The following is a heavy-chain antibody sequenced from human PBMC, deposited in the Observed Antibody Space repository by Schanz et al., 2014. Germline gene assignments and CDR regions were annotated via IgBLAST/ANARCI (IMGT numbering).Heavy chain of an antibody. V-gene: IGHV4-59*12. CDR3: ARVVLGGDAFDI. D-gene: IGHD3-10*01. J-gene: IGHJ3*02. Sequence: QVQLQQSGPGLVKPSETLSLTCIVSGGSISSYYWSWIRQPPGKGLEWIGFIYYSGKTNYNPSLESRVSMSVDTSKKQLSLKLRSVSAADTAVYYCARVVLGGDAFDIWGQGTMVTVSS. CDR2: IYYSGKT. CDR1: GGSISSYY.